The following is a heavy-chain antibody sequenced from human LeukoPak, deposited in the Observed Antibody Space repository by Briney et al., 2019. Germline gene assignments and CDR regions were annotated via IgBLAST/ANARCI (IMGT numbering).Heavy chain of an antibody. J-gene: IGHJ5*02. CDR3: ARYDFWSGLRRWFDP. D-gene: IGHD3-3*01. Sequence: SETLSLTCAVYGVSFSGYYWSWIRQPPGKGLEWIGEINHSGSTNYNPSLKSRVTISVDTSKNRFSLKLSSVTAADTAVYYCARYDFWSGLRRWFDPWGQGTLVTVSS. CDR1: GVSFSGYY. V-gene: IGHV4-34*01. CDR2: INHSGST.